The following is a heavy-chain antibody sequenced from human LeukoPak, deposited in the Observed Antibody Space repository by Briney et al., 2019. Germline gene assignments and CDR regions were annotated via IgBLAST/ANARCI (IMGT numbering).Heavy chain of an antibody. CDR1: GGSFSGYY. CDR2: INHSGST. D-gene: IGHD3-22*01. Sequence: PSETLSLTCAVYGGSFSGYYWSWIHQPPGKGPEWIGEINHSGSTNYNPSLKSRVTISVDTSKNQFSLKLSSVTAADTAVYYCARLPSLYYYDSSGHGGRYFDYWGQGTLVTVSS. CDR3: ARLPSLYYYDSSGHGGRYFDY. J-gene: IGHJ4*02. V-gene: IGHV4-34*01.